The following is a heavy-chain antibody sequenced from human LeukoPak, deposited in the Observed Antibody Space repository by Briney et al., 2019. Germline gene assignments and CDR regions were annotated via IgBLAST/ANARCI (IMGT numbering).Heavy chain of an antibody. CDR1: GYTFTDYY. J-gene: IGHJ6*03. CDR2: IHPDSGGT. D-gene: IGHD2-15*01. Sequence: ASVKVSCKASGYTFTDYYIHWVWQAPGQGLEWMGCIHPDSGGTNYVQKFQGRVTMTRDTSISTAYMELSRLRSDDTAVYYCARGDIRLGYSYMDVWGKGSTVTVSS. V-gene: IGHV1-2*02. CDR3: ARGDIRLGYSYMDV.